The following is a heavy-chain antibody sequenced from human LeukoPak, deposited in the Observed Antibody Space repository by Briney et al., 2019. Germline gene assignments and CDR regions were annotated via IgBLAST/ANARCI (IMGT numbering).Heavy chain of an antibody. CDR2: IYHSGST. D-gene: IGHD4-23*01. Sequence: PSGTLSLTCAVSGGSISSSNWWSWVRQPPGKGLEWIGEIYHSGSTNYNPSLKSRVTISVDKSKNQFSLKLSSVTAADTAVYYCARDRVHYGGKRYFDYWGQGTLVTVSS. CDR1: GGSISSSNW. CDR3: ARDRVHYGGKRYFDY. J-gene: IGHJ4*02. V-gene: IGHV4-4*02.